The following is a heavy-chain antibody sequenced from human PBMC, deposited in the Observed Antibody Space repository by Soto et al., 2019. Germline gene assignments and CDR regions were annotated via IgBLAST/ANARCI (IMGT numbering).Heavy chain of an antibody. Sequence: VQLLESGGGLVQPGGSLRLSCAASGFSFSDYSMTWVRQAPGRGLEWVSTLTRGGTTFYADSVKGRFTISRDNSKNTLSLQMYNLRAEDTARYYCAKRATTVPTPGNYFDCWGQGTLVTVSS. V-gene: IGHV3-23*01. CDR1: GFSFSDYS. CDR3: AKRATTVPTPGNYFDC. CDR2: LTRGGTT. D-gene: IGHD2-15*01. J-gene: IGHJ4*02.